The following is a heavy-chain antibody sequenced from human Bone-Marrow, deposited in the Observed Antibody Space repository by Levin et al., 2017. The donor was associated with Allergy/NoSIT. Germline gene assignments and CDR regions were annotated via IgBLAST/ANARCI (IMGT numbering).Heavy chain of an antibody. CDR2: ISWNSGSI. CDR1: GFTFDDYA. CDR3: AKVETHGDYFDY. J-gene: IGHJ4*02. Sequence: GGSLRLSCAASGFTFDDYAMHWVRQAPGKGLEWVSGISWNSGSIGYADSVKGRFTISRDNAKNSLYLQMNSLRAEDTALYYCAKVETHGDYFDYWGQGTLVTVSS. V-gene: IGHV3-9*01. D-gene: IGHD4-17*01.